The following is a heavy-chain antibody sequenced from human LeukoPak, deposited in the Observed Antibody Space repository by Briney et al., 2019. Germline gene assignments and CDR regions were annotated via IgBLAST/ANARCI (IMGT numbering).Heavy chain of an antibody. CDR2: IRSKANGYTT. V-gene: IGHV3-73*01. D-gene: IGHD2-15*01. CDR3: TRLAGGDAFDI. J-gene: IGHJ3*02. CDR1: GFTFSGSA. Sequence: GGSLRLSCAASGFTFSGSAMHWVRQASGRGLEWVGRIRSKANGYTTAYGASVKGRFTISRDDSQRATYVQMNSLKIEDTAVYYCTRLAGGDAFDIWGPGTMVTVSS.